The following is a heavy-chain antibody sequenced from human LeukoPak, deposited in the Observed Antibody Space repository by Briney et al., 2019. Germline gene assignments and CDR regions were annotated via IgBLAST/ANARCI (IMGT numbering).Heavy chain of an antibody. D-gene: IGHD3-22*01. Sequence: GGSLRLSCAASGFTFSSSAMSWVRQAPGKGLEWVSAISNNGGYTYYADSVKGRFTISRDNAKNTLYLQVNSLRAEDTAVYFCARGTNYYDSTGMSDWGQGTLVTVSS. CDR2: ISNNGGYT. CDR1: GFTFSSSA. J-gene: IGHJ4*02. V-gene: IGHV3-23*01. CDR3: ARGTNYYDSTGMSD.